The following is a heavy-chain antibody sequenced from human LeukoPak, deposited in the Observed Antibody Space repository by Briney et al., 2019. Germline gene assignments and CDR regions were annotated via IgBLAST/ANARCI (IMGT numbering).Heavy chain of an antibody. CDR2: ISGSGGST. J-gene: IGHJ4*02. Sequence: PGGSLRLSCAASGFTFSSYAMSWVRQAPGKGLEWVSAISGSGGSTYYADSVKGRFTISRDNFKNTLYLQMNSLRAEDTAVYYCAKDLEDVAAGGTNDYWGQGTLVTVSS. CDR1: GFTFSSYA. D-gene: IGHD6-13*01. CDR3: AKDLEDVAAGGTNDY. V-gene: IGHV3-23*01.